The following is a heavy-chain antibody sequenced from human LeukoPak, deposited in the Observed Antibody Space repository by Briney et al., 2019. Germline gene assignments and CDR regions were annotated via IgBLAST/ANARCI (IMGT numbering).Heavy chain of an antibody. Sequence: ASVKVSCKASGYTFTSYDINWVRQATGQGLEWMGWMNPNSGHTGYAQHFQGRVTITRNTSISTAYMELSSLRSEDTAVYYCARDEDYGIFVNVDYWGQGTLVTVSS. V-gene: IGHV1-8*03. CDR2: MNPNSGHT. J-gene: IGHJ4*02. CDR3: ARDEDYGIFVNVDY. CDR1: GYTFTSYD. D-gene: IGHD4-17*01.